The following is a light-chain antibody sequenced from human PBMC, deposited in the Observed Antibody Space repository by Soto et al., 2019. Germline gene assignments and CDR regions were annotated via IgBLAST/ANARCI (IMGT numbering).Light chain of an antibody. Sequence: QSVLTQSPSASASLGASVKLTCTLSSGHSSYAIAWHQQQPEKGPRYLMKFNSDGSHSKGDGIPDRFSGSSSGAERYLTISSRQSDDEADYYCQTWGTGIVVFGGGTKLTVL. CDR3: QTWGTGIVV. CDR2: FNSDGSH. V-gene: IGLV4-69*01. J-gene: IGLJ2*01. CDR1: SGHSSYA.